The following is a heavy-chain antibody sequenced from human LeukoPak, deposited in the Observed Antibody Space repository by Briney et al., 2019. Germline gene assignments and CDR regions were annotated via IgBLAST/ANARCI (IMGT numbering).Heavy chain of an antibody. CDR3: ARDLVDTKYYYYYMDV. Sequence: GGSLRLSCAASGFTVSSNYMSWVRQAPGKGLEWVSVIYSGGSTHYADSVKGRFTISRDNSKNTLYLQMNSLRAEDTAVYYCARDLVDTKYYYYYMDVWGKGTTVTISS. V-gene: IGHV3-66*01. CDR2: IYSGGST. CDR1: GFTVSSNY. D-gene: IGHD6-6*01. J-gene: IGHJ6*03.